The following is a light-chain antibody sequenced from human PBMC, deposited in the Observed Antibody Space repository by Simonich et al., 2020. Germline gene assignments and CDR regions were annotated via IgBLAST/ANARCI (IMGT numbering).Light chain of an antibody. V-gene: IGKV4-1*01. CDR3: QQYNNWPSWT. CDR2: WAS. J-gene: IGKJ1*01. Sequence: DIVMTQSPDSLAVSLGESATINCKSSQSVLYSSNNKNYLAWYQQKPGQPPKLLIYWASTRESGVPDRFSGSGSGTDFTLTISSLQSEDFAVYYCQQYNNWPSWTFGQGTKVEIK. CDR1: QSVLYSSNNKNY.